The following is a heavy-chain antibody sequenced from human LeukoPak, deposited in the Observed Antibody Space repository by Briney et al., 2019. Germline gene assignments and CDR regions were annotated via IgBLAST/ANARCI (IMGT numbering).Heavy chain of an antibody. V-gene: IGHV3-7*01. CDR1: GFSFSSNW. CDR3: AKDSTLQVSTCDY. CDR2: IDQDGSKK. Sequence: GGSLRLSCAASGFSFSSNWMSWVRQAPGEGLEWVAKIDQDGSKKYYVDSVKGRFTISRDNAKNSLYLQMNSLRAEDTAVYYCAKDSTLQVSTCDYWGQGTLVTVSS. D-gene: IGHD5/OR15-5a*01. J-gene: IGHJ4*02.